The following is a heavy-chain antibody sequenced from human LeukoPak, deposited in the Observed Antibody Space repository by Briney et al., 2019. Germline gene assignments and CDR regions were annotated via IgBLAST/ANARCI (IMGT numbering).Heavy chain of an antibody. V-gene: IGHV4-59*12. Sequence: SETLSLTCAVSGGSISSYYWSWIRQPPGKGLEWIGYIYSSGRTNHNPSLRSRVTMSVDTSKNQFSLRLTSVTAADTAVYYCARDFRVDTAIWGQGILVTVSS. D-gene: IGHD5-18*01. J-gene: IGHJ4*02. CDR2: IYSSGRT. CDR3: ARDFRVDTAI. CDR1: GGSISSYY.